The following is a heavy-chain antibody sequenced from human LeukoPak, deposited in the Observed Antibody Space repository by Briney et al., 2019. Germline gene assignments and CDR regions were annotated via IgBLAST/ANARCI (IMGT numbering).Heavy chain of an antibody. J-gene: IGHJ4*02. CDR3: ARHGSRAVAGYFDY. CDR2: IYYSGST. D-gene: IGHD6-19*01. CDR1: GFTVSSNY. Sequence: PGGSLRLSCAASGFTVSSNYMSWIRQSPLKGLESIGYIYYSGSTYYNPSLTSRVTISVDTSKNQFSLRLTSVTAADTAVYYCARHGSRAVAGYFDYWGQGTLVTVSS. V-gene: IGHV4-59*08.